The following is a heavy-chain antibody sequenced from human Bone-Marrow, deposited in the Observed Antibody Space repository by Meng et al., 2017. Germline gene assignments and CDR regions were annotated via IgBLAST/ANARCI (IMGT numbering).Heavy chain of an antibody. Sequence: VQVQQWGAGLLKASENLFLTCAVYGGSFSGYDWSWFRQPPGKGLEWIGEINHSGSTNYNPSLKSRVTISVDTSKNQFSLKLSSVTAADTAVYYCARGTRPLLFQHWGQGTLVTVSS. D-gene: IGHD1-1*01. V-gene: IGHV4-34*01. CDR2: INHSGST. J-gene: IGHJ1*01. CDR1: GGSFSGYD. CDR3: ARGTRPLLFQH.